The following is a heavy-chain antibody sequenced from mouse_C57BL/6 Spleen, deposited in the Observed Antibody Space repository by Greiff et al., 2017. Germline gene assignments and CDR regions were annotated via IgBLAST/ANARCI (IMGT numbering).Heavy chain of an antibody. CDR3: AREGHYDAMDY. D-gene: IGHD3-1*01. CDR2: ISSGSSTI. J-gene: IGHJ4*01. V-gene: IGHV5-17*01. CDR1: GFTFSDYG. Sequence: EVKLMESGGGLVKPGGSLKLSCAASGFTFSDYGMHWVRQAPEKGLEWVAYISSGSSTIYYADTVKGRFTISRDNAKNTLFLQMTSLRSEDTAMYYCAREGHYDAMDYWGQGTSVTVSS.